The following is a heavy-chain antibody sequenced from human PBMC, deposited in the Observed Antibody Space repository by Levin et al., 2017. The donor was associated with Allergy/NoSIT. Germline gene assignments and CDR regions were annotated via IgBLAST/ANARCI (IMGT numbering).Heavy chain of an antibody. CDR3: AKDGGPTDTHPLA. Sequence: GGSLRLSCAVSGFTFSDYSMTWVRQPPGKGLEWVSAIYASGGPTFYADSVKVRFIISRDDSKHTLYLQMNSLRAEDTAVYYCAKDGGPTDTHPLAWGQGTLVTVSS. CDR1: GFTFSDYS. D-gene: IGHD4-11*01. J-gene: IGHJ5*02. CDR2: IYASGGPT. V-gene: IGHV3-23*01.